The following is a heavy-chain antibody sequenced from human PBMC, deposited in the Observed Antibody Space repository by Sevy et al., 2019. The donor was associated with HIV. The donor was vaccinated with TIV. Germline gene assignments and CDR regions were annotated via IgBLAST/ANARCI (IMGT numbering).Heavy chain of an antibody. CDR3: ARDKFLRLGELSLLYY. D-gene: IGHD3-16*02. CDR1: GFTFSSYW. V-gene: IGHV3-7*03. Sequence: GGSLRLSCAASGFTFSSYWMSWVRQAPGKGLEWVANIKQDGSEKYYVDSVKGRFTISRDNAKNSLYLQMNSLRAEDTAVYYRARDKFLRLGELSLLYYWGQGTLVTVSS. CDR2: IKQDGSEK. J-gene: IGHJ4*02.